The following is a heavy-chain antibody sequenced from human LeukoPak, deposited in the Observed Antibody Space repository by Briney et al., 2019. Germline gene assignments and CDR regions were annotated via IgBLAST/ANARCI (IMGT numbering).Heavy chain of an antibody. CDR1: GGSISSYY. D-gene: IGHD2-15*01. CDR3: ARSYCSGGSCSYLIDY. Sequence: SETLSLTCTVSGGSISSYYWTWIRQPPGKELEWIGYIYYSGSTNYSPSLKSRVTISIDTSKNQFSLKLSSVTAADTAVYYCARSYCSGGSCSYLIDYWGQGTLVTVSS. CDR2: IYYSGST. J-gene: IGHJ4*02. V-gene: IGHV4-59*01.